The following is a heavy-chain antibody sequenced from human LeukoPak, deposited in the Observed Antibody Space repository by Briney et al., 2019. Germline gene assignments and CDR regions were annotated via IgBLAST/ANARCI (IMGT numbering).Heavy chain of an antibody. CDR2: INPNSGST. J-gene: IGHJ6*03. D-gene: IGHD5-24*01. V-gene: IGHV1-46*01. CDR3: ASIHARVRWNYMDV. Sequence: ASAKVSCKASGYTFTGYYMHWARQAPGQGLEWMGWINPNSGSTSYAQKFQGRVTMTRDMSTSTVYMELSSLRSEDTAVYYCASIHARVRWNYMDVWGKGTTVTVSS. CDR1: GYTFTGYY.